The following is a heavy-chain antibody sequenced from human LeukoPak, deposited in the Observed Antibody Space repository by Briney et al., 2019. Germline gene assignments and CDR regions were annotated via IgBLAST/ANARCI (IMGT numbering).Heavy chain of an antibody. CDR1: GITFKLYW. D-gene: IGHD2-15*01. CDR2: INDDGSDT. Sequence: GGSLRLSCAASGITFKLYWMHWVRQVPGKAPVWVSRINDDGSDTRYADSVKGRFTISRDDATNMVFLQMNSLRPEDTAIYYCIRGGPSTWSWGQGTLVTVSS. CDR3: IRGGPSTWS. J-gene: IGHJ5*02. V-gene: IGHV3-74*01.